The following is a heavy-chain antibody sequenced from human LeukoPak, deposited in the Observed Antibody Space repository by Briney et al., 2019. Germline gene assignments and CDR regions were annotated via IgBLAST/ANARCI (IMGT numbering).Heavy chain of an antibody. CDR2: ISSSSSYI. D-gene: IGHD6-13*01. V-gene: IGHV3-21*01. Sequence: GGSLRLSCAASGFTFSSYSMNWVRQAPGKGLEWVSSISSSSSYIYYADSVKGRFTISRDNAKNSLYLQMNSLRAEDMAVYYCARVGQQLASYYYYMDVWGKGTTVTVSS. CDR1: GFTFSSYS. J-gene: IGHJ6*03. CDR3: ARVGQQLASYYYYMDV.